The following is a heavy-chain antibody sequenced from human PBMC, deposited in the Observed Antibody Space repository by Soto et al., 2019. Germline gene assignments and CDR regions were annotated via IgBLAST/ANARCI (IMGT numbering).Heavy chain of an antibody. CDR3: ARHKGHYYDSSGYYYGY. J-gene: IGHJ4*02. Sequence: GESLKISCKGSGYSFTSYWIGWVRQMPGKGLEWMGIIYPGDSDTRYSPSFQGQVTISADKSISTAYLQWSSLKASDTAMYYCARHKGHYYDSSGYYYGYWGQGTLVTVSS. CDR1: GYSFTSYW. D-gene: IGHD3-22*01. V-gene: IGHV5-51*01. CDR2: IYPGDSDT.